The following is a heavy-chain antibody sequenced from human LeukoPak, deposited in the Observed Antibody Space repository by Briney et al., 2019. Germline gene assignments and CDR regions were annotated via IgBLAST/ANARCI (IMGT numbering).Heavy chain of an antibody. CDR1: GFMFRNYW. CDR3: AKGGYDSSGYYYPYYFDY. V-gene: IGHV3-23*01. D-gene: IGHD3-22*01. CDR2: ISGSGGST. J-gene: IGHJ4*02. Sequence: GGSLRLSCAASGFMFRNYWMSWVRQAPGKGLEWVSAISGSGGSTYYADSVKGRFTISRDNSKNTLYLQMNSLRAEDTAVYYCAKGGYDSSGYYYPYYFDYWGQGTLVTVSS.